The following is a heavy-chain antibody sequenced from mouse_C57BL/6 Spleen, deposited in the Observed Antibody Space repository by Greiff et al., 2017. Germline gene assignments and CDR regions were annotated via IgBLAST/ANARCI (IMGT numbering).Heavy chain of an antibody. V-gene: IGHV1-69*01. CDR2: IDPSDSYT. D-gene: IGHD1-1*01. CDR3: ARITTVVASGYWYFDV. CDR1: GYTFTSYW. J-gene: IGHJ1*03. Sequence: VKLQQPGAELVMPGASVKLSCKASGYTFTSYWMHWVKQRPGQGLEWIGEIDPSDSYTNYNQKFKGKSTLTVDKSSSTAYMQLSSLTSEDSAVYYCARITTVVASGYWYFDVWGTGTTVTVSS.